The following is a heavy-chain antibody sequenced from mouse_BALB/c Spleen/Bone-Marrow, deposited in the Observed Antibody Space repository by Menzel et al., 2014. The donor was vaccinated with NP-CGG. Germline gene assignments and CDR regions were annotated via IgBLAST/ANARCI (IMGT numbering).Heavy chain of an antibody. V-gene: IGHV1-7*01. CDR3: VRRAYGSYGFPY. Sequence: QVQLQQSGAELAKPGASVKMSCKASGYTFTSYWMHWVKQRPGQGLEWIGYINPSTGYTEYNQNSKDKATLTADKSSSTAYMQLSSLTSEDSAVYYCVRRAYGSYGFPYWGQGTLVTVSA. CDR2: INPSTGYT. J-gene: IGHJ3*01. D-gene: IGHD1-1*01. CDR1: GYTFTSYW.